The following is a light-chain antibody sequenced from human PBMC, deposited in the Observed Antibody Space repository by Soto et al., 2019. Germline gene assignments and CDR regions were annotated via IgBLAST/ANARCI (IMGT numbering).Light chain of an antibody. CDR3: QQRSNWPPT. J-gene: IGKJ1*01. CDR2: AAS. CDR1: QSISSY. V-gene: IGKV1-39*01. Sequence: DIQMTQSPSSLSASVGDRVTNPCRASQSISSYLNWYQQKPGKAPKLLIYAASSLQSGVPSRFSGSGSGTDFTLTISSLEPEDFAVYYCQQRSNWPPTFGQGTKVDIK.